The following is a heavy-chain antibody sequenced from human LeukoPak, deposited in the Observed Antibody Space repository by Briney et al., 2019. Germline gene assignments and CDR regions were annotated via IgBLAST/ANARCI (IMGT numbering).Heavy chain of an antibody. CDR2: IYYSGST. Sequence: SETLSLTCTVSGGSISSSSYYWGWIRQPPGKGLEWIGSIYYSGSTYCNPSLKSRVTISVDTSENQFSLKLSSVTAADTAVYYCARLTYSSGWYGAYFDYWGQGTLVTVSS. CDR3: ARLTYSSGWYGAYFDY. CDR1: GGSISSSSYY. D-gene: IGHD6-19*01. J-gene: IGHJ4*02. V-gene: IGHV4-39*01.